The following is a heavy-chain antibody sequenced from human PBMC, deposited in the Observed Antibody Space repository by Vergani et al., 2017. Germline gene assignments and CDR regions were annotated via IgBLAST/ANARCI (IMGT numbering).Heavy chain of an antibody. Sequence: QLQLQESGPGLVKPSETLSITCTVSGGSISSSSYYWGWIRQPPGKGLEGIGSIYYSGSTYYNPSLKSRVTISVDTSKNQFSLKLRSVTAADTAVYYCARHGIVVVVAAREYGMDVWGQGTTVTVSS. D-gene: IGHD2-15*01. V-gene: IGHV4-39*01. CDR3: ARHGIVVVVAAREYGMDV. CDR1: GGSISSSSYY. J-gene: IGHJ6*02. CDR2: IYYSGST.